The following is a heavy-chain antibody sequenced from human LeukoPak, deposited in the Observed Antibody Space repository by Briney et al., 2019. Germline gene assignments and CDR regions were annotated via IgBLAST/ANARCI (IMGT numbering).Heavy chain of an antibody. Sequence: GGSLRLSCTASGFTFGDYAMSWFRQAPGKGLEWVGFIRSKAYGGTTEYAASVKGRFTISRDDSKSIAYLQMNSLKTEDTAVYYCTRDLKSIFGVVIIPFSFDLWGQGTLVTVSS. D-gene: IGHD3-3*01. V-gene: IGHV3-49*03. J-gene: IGHJ5*02. CDR3: TRDLKSIFGVVIIPFSFDL. CDR2: IRSKAYGGTT. CDR1: GFTFGDYA.